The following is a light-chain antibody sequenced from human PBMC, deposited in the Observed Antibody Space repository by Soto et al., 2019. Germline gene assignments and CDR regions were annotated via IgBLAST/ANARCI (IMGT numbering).Light chain of an antibody. CDR2: AAS. J-gene: IGKJ1*01. V-gene: IGKV3-20*01. Sequence: IVLTQSPGTLSLSPGERATLSSRASQSVGSNFLAWYQQKRGQAPRILIYAASNRASGIPDRFSGSGSGSDFTLTISRLEPEDFAVYYCQQYGSPPWAFGHGTRVEI. CDR3: QQYGSPPWA. CDR1: QSVGSNF.